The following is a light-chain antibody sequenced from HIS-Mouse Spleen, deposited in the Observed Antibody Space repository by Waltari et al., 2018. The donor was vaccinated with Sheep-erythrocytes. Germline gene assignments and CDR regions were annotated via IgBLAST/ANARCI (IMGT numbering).Light chain of an antibody. CDR2: EVS. V-gene: IGLV2-8*01. CDR3: SSYAGSNNWV. J-gene: IGLJ3*02. CDR1: SSDVAGYNY. Sequence: QSALTQPPSASGSPGQSVPIPCTGTSSDVAGYNYVTWSQQHPGKAPKLMISEVSKRPSGVPDRFSGSKSGNTASLTVSGLQAEDEADYYCSSYAGSNNWVFGGGTKLTVL.